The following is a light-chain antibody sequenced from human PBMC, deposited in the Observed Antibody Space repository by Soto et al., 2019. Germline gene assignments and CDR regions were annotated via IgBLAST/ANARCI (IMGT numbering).Light chain of an antibody. J-gene: IGKJ4*01. CDR2: DAS. CDR1: QSISNY. CDR3: QQHDFYSPLT. Sequence: EIVSTPSPATLSFSPVYISTLSFIASQSISNYLAWYQRKPGQAPRLLIFDASSRATDIPARFSGSGSGTDFTLTITSLEPEDFATYYCQQHDFYSPLTFGGGTKVDIK. V-gene: IGKV3-11*01.